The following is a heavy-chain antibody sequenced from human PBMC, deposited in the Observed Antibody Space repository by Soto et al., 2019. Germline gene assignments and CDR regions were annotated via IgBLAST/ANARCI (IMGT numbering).Heavy chain of an antibody. CDR2: ISGSGGST. J-gene: IGHJ4*02. D-gene: IGHD6-19*01. V-gene: IGHV3-23*01. CDR1: GFTFSSYA. CDR3: AKGSTYSSGWYQFDY. Sequence: PGGSLRLSCAASGFTFSSYAMSWVRQAPGKGLEWVSAISGSGGSTYYADSVKGRFTISRDNSKNTLYLQMNSLRAEDTAVYYCAKGSTYSSGWYQFDYWGQGTLVTVSS.